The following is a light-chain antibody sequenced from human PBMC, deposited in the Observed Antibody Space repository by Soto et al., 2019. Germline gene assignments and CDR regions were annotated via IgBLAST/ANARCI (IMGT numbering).Light chain of an antibody. CDR3: QQRSNWIT. J-gene: IGKJ5*01. CDR1: QSVSSY. CDR2: DAS. Sequence: EILLGQSPGTLSVSPGESATLSGRASQSVSSYLAWYQQKPGQAPRLLIYDASNRATGIPARFSGSASGTDFTLTISSLQPEDFAVYYCQQRSNWITFGQGTRLEIK. V-gene: IGKV3-11*01.